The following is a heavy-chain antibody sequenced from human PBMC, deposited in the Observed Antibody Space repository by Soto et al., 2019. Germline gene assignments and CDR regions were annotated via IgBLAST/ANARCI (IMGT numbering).Heavy chain of an antibody. CDR1: GFSFSSYA. Sequence: QVRLVESGGGVVQPGRSLRLSCTASGFSFSSYAMYWFRQPPGKGLEWVAVISHDGINKHYADSVKGRVTVSRDNSNHSLDLQLNSLRGEDTAMYYCARDMYSSEYFFKWCEHWGQGTLVTV. J-gene: IGHJ5*02. V-gene: IGHV3-30-3*01. D-gene: IGHD6-19*01. CDR3: ARDMYSSEYFFKWCEH. CDR2: ISHDGINK.